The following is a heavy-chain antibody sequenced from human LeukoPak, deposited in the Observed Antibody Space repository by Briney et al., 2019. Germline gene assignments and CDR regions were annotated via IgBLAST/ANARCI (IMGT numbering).Heavy chain of an antibody. CDR3: ARPRGYDFWSGYYTGKYYFDY. D-gene: IGHD3-3*01. Sequence: GASVKVSCKASGYTFTSYYMHWVRQAPGQGLEWMGIINPSGGSASYAQKLQGRVTMTTDTSTSTAYMELRSLRSDDTAVYYCARPRGYDFWSGYYTGKYYFDYWGQGTLVTVSS. CDR2: INPSGGSA. V-gene: IGHV1-46*01. CDR1: GYTFTSYY. J-gene: IGHJ4*02.